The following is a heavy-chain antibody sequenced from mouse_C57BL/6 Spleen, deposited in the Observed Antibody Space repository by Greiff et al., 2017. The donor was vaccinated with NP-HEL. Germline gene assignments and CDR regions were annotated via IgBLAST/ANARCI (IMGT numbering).Heavy chain of an antibody. V-gene: IGHV2-2*01. D-gene: IGHD2-1*01. CDR2: IWSGGST. Sequence: VMLVESGPGLVQPSQSLSITCTVSGFSLTSYGVHWVRQSPGKGLEWLGVIWSGGSTDYNAAFISRLSISKDNSKSQVFFKMNSLQADDTAIYYCARNRGGNYVYFDYWGQGTTLTVSS. CDR3: ARNRGGNYVYFDY. J-gene: IGHJ2*01. CDR1: GFSLTSYG.